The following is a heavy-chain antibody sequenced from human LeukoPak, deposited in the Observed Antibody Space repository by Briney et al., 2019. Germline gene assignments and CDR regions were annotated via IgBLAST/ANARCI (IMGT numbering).Heavy chain of an antibody. D-gene: IGHD6-13*01. V-gene: IGHV3-23*01. CDR1: GFPFINYA. Sequence: GGALRLSCAASGFPFINYAMSWARQAPGKGLEWLSAISGIGGSTYYADSGTGRFTISRDNSNNTLDLQMNSLRADDTAVYYCTKAARIAGPSYYYYGMDVWGKGTTVTVST. CDR2: ISGIGGST. CDR3: TKAARIAGPSYYYYGMDV. J-gene: IGHJ6*04.